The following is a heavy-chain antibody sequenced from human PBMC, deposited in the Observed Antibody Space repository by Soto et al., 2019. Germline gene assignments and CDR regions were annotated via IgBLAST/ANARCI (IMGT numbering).Heavy chain of an antibody. CDR3: ARDSRRAVTQHDAFDI. J-gene: IGHJ3*02. Sequence: QVQLQESGPGLVKPSETLSLTCTVSGGSISSYYWSWIRQPAGKGLEWIGRIYTSGSTNYNPSLKSRVTMSVDTSKNQFSLKLSSVTAADTAVYYCARDSRRAVTQHDAFDIWGQGTMVTVSS. CDR2: IYTSGST. D-gene: IGHD4-17*01. CDR1: GGSISSYY. V-gene: IGHV4-4*07.